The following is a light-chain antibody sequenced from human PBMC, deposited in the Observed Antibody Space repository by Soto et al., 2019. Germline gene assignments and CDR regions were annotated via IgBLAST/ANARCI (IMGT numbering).Light chain of an antibody. J-gene: IGKJ1*01. CDR3: QQYNSYRT. Sequence: DIQMTQSPSTLSASVGDRVTITCRASQTISGWLAWYQQRPGKAPNLLIYDASSLESGVPSRFSGSGSGTEFTLTISSLQPDDFAAYYCQQYNSYRTFGQGTKVDI. V-gene: IGKV1-5*01. CDR1: QTISGW. CDR2: DAS.